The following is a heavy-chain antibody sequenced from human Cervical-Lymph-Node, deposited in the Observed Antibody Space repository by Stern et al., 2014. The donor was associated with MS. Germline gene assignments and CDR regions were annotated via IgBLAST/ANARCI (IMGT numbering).Heavy chain of an antibody. V-gene: IGHV4-31*03. Sequence: VQLQESGPGLVKPSQTLSLPGTVSVGPISRDNYYGTGIRQPPGKGREWIGHIYYSGTTYYNPSLKSRVSITVDTSQNLFSLRLSSVTAADTAVYYCARDHFTTSLDVWGHGTTVTVS. D-gene: IGHD3-22*01. CDR2: IYYSGTT. CDR1: VGPISRDNYY. J-gene: IGHJ6*02. CDR3: ARDHFTTSLDV.